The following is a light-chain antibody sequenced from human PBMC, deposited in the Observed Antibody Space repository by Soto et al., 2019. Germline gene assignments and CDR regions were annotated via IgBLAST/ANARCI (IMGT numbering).Light chain of an antibody. J-gene: IGKJ1*01. Sequence: DIQMTQSPSSLSASVEDRVIITCRASQSISNHLNWYQQKPGKAPKLLIFAASSLQSGVPSRFSGSRSGPDFTLTISSLQPEDFATYYCLQYNSQSWTFGQGTKVDIK. CDR3: LQYNSQSWT. CDR1: QSISNH. V-gene: IGKV1-39*01. CDR2: AAS.